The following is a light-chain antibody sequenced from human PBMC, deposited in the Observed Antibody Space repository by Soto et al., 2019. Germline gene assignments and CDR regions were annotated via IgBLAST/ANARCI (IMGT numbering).Light chain of an antibody. J-gene: IGLJ1*01. CDR2: EVN. CDR3: SSYTSSSTFNV. Sequence: QSVLTQPASVSGSPRQSITISCTGASSDVGGYTYVSWYQQHPGKAPKLMIYEVNNRPSGVSHRFSGSKSGNTASLTISGLQAEDEADYYCSSYTSSSTFNVFGTGTKVTVL. V-gene: IGLV2-14*01. CDR1: SSDVGGYTY.